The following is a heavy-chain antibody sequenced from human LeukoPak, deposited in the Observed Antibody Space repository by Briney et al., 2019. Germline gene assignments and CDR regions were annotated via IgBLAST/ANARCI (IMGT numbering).Heavy chain of an antibody. V-gene: IGHV1-24*01. CDR2: FDPEDGET. J-gene: IGHJ5*02. Sequence: ASVKVSCKVSGYTLTELSMHWVRPAPGKGLEWMGGFDPEDGETIYAQKFQGRVTMTEDTSTDTAYMELSSLRSEDTAVYYCATDREYQLLRGIDPWGQGTLVTVSS. D-gene: IGHD2-2*01. CDR3: ATDREYQLLRGIDP. CDR1: GYTLTELS.